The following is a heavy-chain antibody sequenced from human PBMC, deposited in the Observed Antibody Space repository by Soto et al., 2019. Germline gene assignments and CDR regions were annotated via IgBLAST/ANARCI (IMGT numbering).Heavy chain of an antibody. Sequence: XGSLRLSCAAAGFTFSRQAMHWVRQAPGMGLEWVAVIWYHGVDKYYADSVKGRFTISRDNSKNTVYLQMNSLRGEDTAVYYCATGFLGLCTGGNCPLDYWGQGGLVTVSS. CDR3: ATGFLGLCTGGNCPLDY. J-gene: IGHJ4*02. V-gene: IGHV3-33*01. CDR1: GFTFSRQA. CDR2: IWYHGVDK. D-gene: IGHD2-15*01.